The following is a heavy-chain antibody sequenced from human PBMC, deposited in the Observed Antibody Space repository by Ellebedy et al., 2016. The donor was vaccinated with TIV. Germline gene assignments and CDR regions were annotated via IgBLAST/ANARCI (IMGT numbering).Heavy chain of an antibody. CDR2: LYYSGNT. Sequence: MPGGSLRLSCTVSGGSISSYYWSWIRQPPGKGLEWIGYLYYSGNTNYNPSLKSRVTISVDTSKNQFSLKLSSVTAADTAVYYCARIQPEDWFDPWGQGTLVTVSS. D-gene: IGHD5-18*01. CDR1: GGSISSYY. V-gene: IGHV4-59*08. J-gene: IGHJ5*02. CDR3: ARIQPEDWFDP.